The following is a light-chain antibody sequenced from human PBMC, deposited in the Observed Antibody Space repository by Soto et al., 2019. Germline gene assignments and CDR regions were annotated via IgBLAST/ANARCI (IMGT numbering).Light chain of an antibody. V-gene: IGLV2-23*01. J-gene: IGLJ3*02. Sequence: QSALTQPASVSGSPGQSITISCTGRSSDIGKYNLVSWYQAHPGKAPKLIIYEDNKRPLGVSNRFSGSKSGNTASLTISGLQTEAVADYYCCSYAVSNTWVFGGGTKLTVL. CDR1: SSDIGKYNL. CDR2: EDN. CDR3: CSYAVSNTWV.